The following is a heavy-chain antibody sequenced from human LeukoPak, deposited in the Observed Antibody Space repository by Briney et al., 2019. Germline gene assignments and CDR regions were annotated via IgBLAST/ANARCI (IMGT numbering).Heavy chain of an antibody. D-gene: IGHD3-10*01. CDR2: ITTGSSHI. Sequence: SGGSLRLSCAGSGFTFSNYNMHWVRQAPGKGLEWVSLITTGSSHIYYADSLKGRFTISRDNAKNSIYLQMDSLRAEDTAVYFCARESSGSGGYSAFDYWGQGTLVIVSS. V-gene: IGHV3-21*01. J-gene: IGHJ4*02. CDR3: ARESSGSGGYSAFDY. CDR1: GFTFSNYN.